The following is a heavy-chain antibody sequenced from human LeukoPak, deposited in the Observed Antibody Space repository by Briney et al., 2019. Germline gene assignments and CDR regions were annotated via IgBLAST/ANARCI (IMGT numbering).Heavy chain of an antibody. D-gene: IGHD2-15*01. CDR2: IYTSGST. CDR3: ARGVGCSGGSCSYWFDP. V-gene: IGHV4-61*02. Sequence: PSETLSLTCTVSGGSISSGSYYWSWIRQPAGKGLEWIGRIYTSGSTNYNPSLKSRVTISVDTSKNQFSLKLSSVTAADTAVYYCARGVGCSGGSCSYWFDPWGQGTLVTVSS. CDR1: GGSISSGSYY. J-gene: IGHJ5*02.